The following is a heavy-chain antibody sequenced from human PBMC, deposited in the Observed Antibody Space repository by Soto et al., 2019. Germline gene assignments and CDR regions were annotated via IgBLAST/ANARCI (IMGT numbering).Heavy chain of an antibody. CDR1: GFTFSSYG. V-gene: IGHV3-30*18. CDR2: ISYDGSNK. Sequence: QVQLVESGGGVVQPGRSMRLSCAASGFTFSSYGMHWVRQARGKGLEWVAVISYDGSNKYYADSVKGRFTISRDNSKNTLYLQMNSLRAEDTAVYYCAKAFGSYYGDWFDPWGQGTLVTVYS. D-gene: IGHD1-26*01. CDR3: AKAFGSYYGDWFDP. J-gene: IGHJ5*02.